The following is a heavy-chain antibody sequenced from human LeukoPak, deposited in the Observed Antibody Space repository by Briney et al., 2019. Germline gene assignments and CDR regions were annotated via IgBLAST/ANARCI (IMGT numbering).Heavy chain of an antibody. Sequence: GGSLRLSSAASGFTFSTSAMSWVRQAPGKGLEWVSTISGSGGSTYYADSVKGRFTISRDNPKNTLFLQMNSLRAEDTAMYYRAKRDTFYWGQGTLVTVSS. CDR1: GFTFSTSA. D-gene: IGHD5-18*01. J-gene: IGHJ4*02. CDR2: ISGSGGST. V-gene: IGHV3-23*01. CDR3: AKRDTFY.